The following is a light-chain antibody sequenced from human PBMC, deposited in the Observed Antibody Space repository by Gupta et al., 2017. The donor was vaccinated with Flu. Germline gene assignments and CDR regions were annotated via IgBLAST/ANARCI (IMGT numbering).Light chain of an antibody. Sequence: QSGLTQPASVSGSPGHSITISCPGTSLDIGTYDYVSWYQQHPGKAPKLMIYEVTYRPSGVADRCSGSKFGNSASLTISGLQGEDEAHYYCSSFTTSSTWVFGGGTKLTVL. CDR3: SSFTTSSTWV. CDR2: EVT. J-gene: IGLJ3*02. CDR1: SLDIGTYDY. V-gene: IGLV2-14*03.